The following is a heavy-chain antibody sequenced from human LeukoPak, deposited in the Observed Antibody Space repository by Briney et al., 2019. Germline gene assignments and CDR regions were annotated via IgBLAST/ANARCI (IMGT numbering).Heavy chain of an antibody. CDR1: GYTFTGYY. Sequence: GASVKVSCKASGYTFTGYYMHWVRQAPGQGLEWMGWINPNSGGTNYAQKFQGRVTMTRDTSISTAYMELSRLRSDDTAVYYCARDRVSGDYYYYMDVWGKGTTVTISS. V-gene: IGHV1-2*02. D-gene: IGHD1-14*01. J-gene: IGHJ6*03. CDR2: INPNSGGT. CDR3: ARDRVSGDYYYYMDV.